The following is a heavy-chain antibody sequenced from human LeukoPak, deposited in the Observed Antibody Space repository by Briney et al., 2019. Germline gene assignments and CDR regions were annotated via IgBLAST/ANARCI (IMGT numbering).Heavy chain of an antibody. CDR3: AKGGYDYIEVAYFDF. CDR1: GFSFNSYA. D-gene: IGHD5-12*01. V-gene: IGHV3-23*01. CDR2: IIGSSGST. J-gene: IGHJ4*02. Sequence: GGSLRLSCAASGFSFNSYAMSWVRQAPGKGLEWVSIIIGSSGSTFYPDSVKGRFTISRDNSKNTLYLQMNSLRLEDTAVYYCAKGGYDYIEVAYFDFWGQGTLVTVSS.